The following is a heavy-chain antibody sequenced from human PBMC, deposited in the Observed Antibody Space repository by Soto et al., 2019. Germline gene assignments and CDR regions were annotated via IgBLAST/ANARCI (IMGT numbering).Heavy chain of an antibody. J-gene: IGHJ6*02. D-gene: IGHD1-1*01. CDR1: GYSFTSYW. CDR3: ARLTDKTGAAYYGMDV. V-gene: IGHV5-51*01. CDR2: IYPGDSDT. Sequence: GESLKISWKGSGYSFTSYWIAWVRQMPGKGLEWMGVIYPGDSDTRYSPSFQGQVTVSADKSISTAYLQWSSLKASDTAIYYCARLTDKTGAAYYGMDVWGQGTTVTVSS.